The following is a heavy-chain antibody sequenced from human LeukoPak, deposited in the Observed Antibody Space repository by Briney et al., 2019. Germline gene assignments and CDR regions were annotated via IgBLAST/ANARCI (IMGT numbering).Heavy chain of an antibody. Sequence: GGSLRLSCAASGFTFSSYAMSWVRQAPGKGLEWASAISGSGGSTYYADSVKGRFTISRDNSKNTLYLQMNSLRAEDTAVYYCAKGAGIAVAGTIDYWGQGTLVTVSS. J-gene: IGHJ4*02. CDR3: AKGAGIAVAGTIDY. D-gene: IGHD6-19*01. CDR1: GFTFSSYA. CDR2: ISGSGGST. V-gene: IGHV3-23*01.